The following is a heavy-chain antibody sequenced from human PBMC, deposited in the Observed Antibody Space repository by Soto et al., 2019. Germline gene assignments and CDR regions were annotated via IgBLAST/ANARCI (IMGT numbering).Heavy chain of an antibody. Sequence: SETLSLTCTVSGGSISSVDYYWSWIRQPPGKGLEWVGHIHYSRGTDYYPSLKSRLTISLDTSKNLFSLKLSSVTVADTAVYYCARVRLQCFGEHLYYYYGMDVWGQGTTVTVSS. V-gene: IGHV4-30-4*01. D-gene: IGHD3-10*01. CDR3: ARVRLQCFGEHLYYYYGMDV. CDR1: GGSISSVDYY. J-gene: IGHJ6*02. CDR2: IHYSRGT.